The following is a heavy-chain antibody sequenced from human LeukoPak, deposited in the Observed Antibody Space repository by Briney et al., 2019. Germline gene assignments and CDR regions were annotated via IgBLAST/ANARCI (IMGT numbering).Heavy chain of an antibody. J-gene: IGHJ4*02. CDR2: IRSKANSYAT. Sequence: PGGSLRLSCAASGFTFSGSAMHWVRQASGKGLEWVGRIRSKANSYATAYAASVKGRFTISRDDSKNTAYLQMNSLKTEDTAVYYCTRHRASGRYFDYWGQGTLVTVSS. V-gene: IGHV3-73*01. CDR1: GFTFSGSA. CDR3: TRHRASGRYFDY. D-gene: IGHD1-26*01.